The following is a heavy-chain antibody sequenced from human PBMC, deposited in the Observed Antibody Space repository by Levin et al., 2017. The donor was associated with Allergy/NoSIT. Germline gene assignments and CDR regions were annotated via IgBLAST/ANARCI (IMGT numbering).Heavy chain of an antibody. J-gene: IGHJ6*04. CDR3: ARDVPGREGVVVTRDV. V-gene: IGHV1-8*01. Sequence: GESLKISCKASGYTFTNYDINWVRQATGQGLEWMGWMNPTTGNTGYAQRFQGRVTLTRNTSISTAYMELSSLTSEDTAVYYCARDVPGREGVVVTRDVWGKGTTVTVSS. CDR1: GYTFTNYD. CDR2: MNPTTGNT. D-gene: IGHD2-21*02.